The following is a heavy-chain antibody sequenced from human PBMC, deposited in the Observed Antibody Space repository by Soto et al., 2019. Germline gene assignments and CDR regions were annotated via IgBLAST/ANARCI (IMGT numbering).Heavy chain of an antibody. CDR1: GYTLTELS. V-gene: IGHV1-24*01. CDR3: ATPRRHYDILTGYHHYFDY. J-gene: IGHJ4*02. CDR2: FDPEDGET. Sequence: ASVKVSCKVSGYTLTELSMHWVRQAPGKGLEWMGGFDPEDGETIYAQKFQGRVTMTEDTSTDTAYMELSSLRSEDTAVYYCATPRRHYDILTGYHHYFDYWGQGTLVTVSS. D-gene: IGHD3-9*01.